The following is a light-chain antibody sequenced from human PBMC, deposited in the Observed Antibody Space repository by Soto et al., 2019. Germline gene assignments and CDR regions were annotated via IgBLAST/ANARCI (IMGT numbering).Light chain of an antibody. CDR3: SSYTSRSTLV. J-gene: IGLJ2*01. CDR1: SSDVGGYNY. V-gene: IGLV2-14*01. CDR2: DVS. Sequence: QSALTQPASVSGSPGQSITISCTGTSSDVGGYNYGSWYQQHPGKAPKLMIYDVSDRPSGVSSRFSGSKSGNTASLTISGLQVEDEADYYCSSYTSRSTLVFGGGTKLTVL.